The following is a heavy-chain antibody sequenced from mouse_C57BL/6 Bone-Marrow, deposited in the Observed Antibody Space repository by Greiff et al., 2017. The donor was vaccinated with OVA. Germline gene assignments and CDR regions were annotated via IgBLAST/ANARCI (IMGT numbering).Heavy chain of an antibody. CDR1: GYTFTNYW. J-gene: IGHJ4*01. V-gene: IGHV1-63*01. CDR2: IYPGGGYT. CDR3: ERHNYDGTLSYAMDY. D-gene: IGHD2-12*01. Sequence: QVQLQQSGAELVRPGTSVTMSCKASGYTFTNYWIGWVKQRPGHGLEWIGDIYPGGGYTNYNEKFKGKATLTADKSSSTAYMQFSSLTSEDSAIYYCERHNYDGTLSYAMDYWGQGTSVTVSS.